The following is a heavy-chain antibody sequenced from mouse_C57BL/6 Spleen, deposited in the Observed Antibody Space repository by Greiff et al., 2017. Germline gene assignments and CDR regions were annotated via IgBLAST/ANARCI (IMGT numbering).Heavy chain of an antibody. CDR2: ISDGGSYT. J-gene: IGHJ3*01. V-gene: IGHV5-4*03. CDR1: GFTFSSYA. D-gene: IGHD2-4*01. Sequence: EVKVVESGGGLVKPGGSLKLSCAASGFTFSSYAMSWVRQTPEKRLEWVATISDGGSYTYYPDNVKGRFTISRDNAKNNLYLQMSHLKSEDTAMYYCATGDDYDVGAWFAYWGQGTLVTVSA. CDR3: ATGDDYDVGAWFAY.